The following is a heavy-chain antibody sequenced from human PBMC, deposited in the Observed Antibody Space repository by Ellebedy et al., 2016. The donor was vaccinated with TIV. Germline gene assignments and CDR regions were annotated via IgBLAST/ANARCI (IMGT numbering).Heavy chain of an antibody. V-gene: IGHV5-51*01. CDR1: GYSFTSYW. CDR3: ARRITMVRVVIRETYAFDI. J-gene: IGHJ3*02. Sequence: GESLKISCKGSGYSFTSYWIGWVRQMPGKGLEWMGLISPGDSDTRYSPSFQGQVTISADKSISTAYLQWSSLKASDTAMYYCARRITMVRVVIRETYAFDIWGQGTMVTVSS. CDR2: ISPGDSDT. D-gene: IGHD3-10*01.